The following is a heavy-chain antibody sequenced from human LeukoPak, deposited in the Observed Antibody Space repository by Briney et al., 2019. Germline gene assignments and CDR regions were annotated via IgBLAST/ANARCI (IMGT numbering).Heavy chain of an antibody. Sequence: PSETLSLTCTVSGDSISGYYWSWIRQPPGKGLEWIGYIYYTGSPNYNPSLKNRVTISVDTSKNQFSLKLSSVTAADAAVYYCARETRSGSLNWFDPWGQGTLVTVSS. V-gene: IGHV4-59*01. CDR1: GDSISGYY. CDR2: IYYTGSP. CDR3: ARETRSGSLNWFDP. D-gene: IGHD3-10*01. J-gene: IGHJ5*02.